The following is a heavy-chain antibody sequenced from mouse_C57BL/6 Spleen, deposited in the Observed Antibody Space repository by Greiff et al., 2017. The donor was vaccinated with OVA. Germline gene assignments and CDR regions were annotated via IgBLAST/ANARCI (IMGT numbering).Heavy chain of an antibody. V-gene: IGHV5-16*01. D-gene: IGHD3-3*01. Sequence: EVMLVESEGGLVQPGSSMKLSCTASGFTFSDYYMAWVRQVPEKGLEWVANINYDGSSTYYLDSLKSRFLISRDNAKNILYLQMSSLKSEDTATYYCARDRERGYFDVWGTGTTVTVSS. J-gene: IGHJ1*03. CDR2: INYDGSST. CDR3: ARDRERGYFDV. CDR1: GFTFSDYY.